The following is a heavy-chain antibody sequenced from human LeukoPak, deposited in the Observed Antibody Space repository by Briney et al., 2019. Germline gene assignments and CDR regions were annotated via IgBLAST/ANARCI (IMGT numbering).Heavy chain of an antibody. V-gene: IGHV4-30-4*02. CDR1: GGSISSGDHY. CDR2: IYYSGST. Sequence: SETLSLTCTVSGGSISSGDHYWSWIRQPPGKGLEWIGYIYYSGSTYYNPSLKSRVTISVDTSKNQFSLKLSSVTAADTAVYYCARAGGYGSGNSAWGQGTLVTVSS. CDR3: ARAGGYGSGNSA. D-gene: IGHD3-10*01. J-gene: IGHJ5*02.